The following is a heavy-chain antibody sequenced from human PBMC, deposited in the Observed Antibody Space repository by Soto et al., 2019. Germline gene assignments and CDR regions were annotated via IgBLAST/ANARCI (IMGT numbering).Heavy chain of an antibody. V-gene: IGHV3-23*01. J-gene: IGHJ4*02. CDR3: AGPGYSSQDY. CDR1: GFTFSSLA. CDR2: ISGSGDGT. Sequence: GGSLRVSCAPYGFTFSSLALSWVRQAPGKGLDWVSAISGSGDGTDYADSVKGQFTISRDNSKNTLYLQMNSLRAEDTSVYYCAGPGYSSQDYWGQGALVTGSS. D-gene: IGHD5-18*01.